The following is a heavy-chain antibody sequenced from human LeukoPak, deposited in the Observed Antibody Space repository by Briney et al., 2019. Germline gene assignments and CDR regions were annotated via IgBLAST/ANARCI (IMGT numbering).Heavy chain of an antibody. J-gene: IGHJ4*02. CDR2: FDPEDGET. Sequence: ASVKVSCKVSGYTLTELSMHWVRQAPGKGLEWMGGFDPEDGETIYAQKFQGRVTMTEDTSTGTAYMELSSLRSEDTAVYYCATDTFGEGWLQEKSDYWGQGTLVTVSS. CDR1: GYTLTELS. CDR3: ATDTFGEGWLQEKSDY. V-gene: IGHV1-24*01. D-gene: IGHD5-24*01.